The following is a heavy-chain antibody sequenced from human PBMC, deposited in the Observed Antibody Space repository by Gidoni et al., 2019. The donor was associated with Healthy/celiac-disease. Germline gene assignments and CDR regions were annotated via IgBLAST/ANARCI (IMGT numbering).Heavy chain of an antibody. CDR1: GGTFSSYA. CDR2: ISPIFGTA. Sequence: QVQLVQSGAEVKKPGSSVTVSCKASGGTFSSYAISWLRQAPGQGLEWMGGISPIFGTANYAQKFQGRVTITADKSTSTAYMELSSLRSEDTAVYYCASGAATRLYYYYYYMDVWGKGTTVTVSS. CDR3: ASGAATRLYYYYYYMDV. D-gene: IGHD2-15*01. V-gene: IGHV1-69*06. J-gene: IGHJ6*03.